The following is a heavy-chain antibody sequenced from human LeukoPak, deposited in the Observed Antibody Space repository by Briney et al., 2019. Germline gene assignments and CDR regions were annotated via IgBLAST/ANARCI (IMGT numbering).Heavy chain of an antibody. V-gene: IGHV1-8*01. J-gene: IGHJ6*03. CDR3: ARGLARGTYYYDSSGWGYYYYYMDV. CDR2: MNPNSGNT. CDR1: GYTFTSYD. D-gene: IGHD3-22*01. Sequence: ASVKVSCKASGYTFTSYDINWVRQATGQGLEWMRWMNPNSGNTGYAQKFQGRVTMTRNTSISTAYMELSSRRSEDTAVYYCARGLARGTYYYDSSGWGYYYYYMDVWGKGTTVTISS.